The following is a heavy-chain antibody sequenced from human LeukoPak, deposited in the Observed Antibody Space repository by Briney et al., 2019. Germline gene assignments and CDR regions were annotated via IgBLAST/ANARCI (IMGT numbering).Heavy chain of an antibody. D-gene: IGHD1-26*01. CDR1: GDSTRSHY. CDR2: VFFTGST. J-gene: IGHJ4*02. V-gene: IGHV4-59*11. CDR3: ARVEWELLGAHL. Sequence: SETLSLTCSVSGDSTRSHYWSWIRQPPGKRPEWIGHVFFTGSTTYNPTLEGRVTISIDTSGSQFSLKLTSVTAADTAVYYCARVEWELLGAHLWGQGIMLSVSS.